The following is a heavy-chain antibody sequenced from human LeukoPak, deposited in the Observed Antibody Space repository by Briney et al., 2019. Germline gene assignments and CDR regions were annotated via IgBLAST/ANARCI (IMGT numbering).Heavy chain of an antibody. J-gene: IGHJ5*02. CDR2: IGGTAVAT. CDR1: GLTFSIHA. CDR3: VKEPRLRFLEWPPSVIDP. D-gene: IGHD3-3*01. Sequence: GGSLRLSCVASGLTFSIHAMSWVRQAPGKGLEWVSTIGGTAVATDYADSVKGRFTFSRVNSKNTLFLQMNSLRAEDTAVYYCVKEPRLRFLEWPPSVIDPWGQGTLVTVSS. V-gene: IGHV3-23*01.